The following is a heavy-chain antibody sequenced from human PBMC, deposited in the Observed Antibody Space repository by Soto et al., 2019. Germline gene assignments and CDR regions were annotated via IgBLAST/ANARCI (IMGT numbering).Heavy chain of an antibody. J-gene: IGHJ6*02. CDR1: GGSISSGGYY. CDR3: ARDLGAKRYSYGSGYYYGMDV. Sequence: SETLSLTCTVSGGSISSGGYYWSWIRQHPGKGLEWIGYIYYSGSTYYNPSLKSRVTISVDTSKNQFSLKLSSVTAADTAVYYCARDLGAKRYSYGSGYYYGMDVWGQGTTVTVSS. CDR2: IYYSGST. V-gene: IGHV4-31*03. D-gene: IGHD5-18*01.